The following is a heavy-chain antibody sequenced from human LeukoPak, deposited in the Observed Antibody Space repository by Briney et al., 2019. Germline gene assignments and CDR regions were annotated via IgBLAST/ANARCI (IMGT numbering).Heavy chain of an antibody. V-gene: IGHV1-2*02. CDR3: ARDLGEIAMAGMFSTQSHFDR. D-gene: IGHD6-19*01. CDR1: GYMFTYYY. J-gene: IGHJ4*02. CDR2: INPKSGGT. Sequence: ASVKVSCKASGYMFTYYYMHWVRQAPGQGLEWMGWINPKSGGTNYAQKFQGRVTITRDMSINTGYMDLSGLRSDDTAVYFCARDLGEIAMAGMFSTQSHFDRWGQGTLVTVSS.